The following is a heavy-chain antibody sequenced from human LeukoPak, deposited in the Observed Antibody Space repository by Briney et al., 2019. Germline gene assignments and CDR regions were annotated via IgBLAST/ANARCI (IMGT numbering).Heavy chain of an antibody. D-gene: IGHD4-17*01. Sequence: GESLKISCKGSGYSFTSYWIAWVRQMPGKGLEWMGIIYPGDSDTRYSPSFQGQVTISADKSISTAYLQWSSLKASDTAMYYCARRTDYGDYYFDYWGQGTLVTVSP. CDR2: IYPGDSDT. CDR1: GYSFTSYW. CDR3: ARRTDYGDYYFDY. V-gene: IGHV5-51*01. J-gene: IGHJ4*02.